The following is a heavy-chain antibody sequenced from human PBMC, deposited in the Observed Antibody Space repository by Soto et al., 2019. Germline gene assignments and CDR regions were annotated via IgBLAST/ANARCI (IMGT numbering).Heavy chain of an antibody. CDR1: GFSLSTSGVG. CDR2: IFWDDDK. CDR3: THHGYYSYGMDV. Sequence: QITLKESGPTLVKPTQTLTLTCTFSGFSLSTSGVGVGWIRQPPGKALEWLALIFWDDDKRYSPSLKSRLSTXKXXSNNQVVLTMTNMDPVDAATYYCTHHGYYSYGMDVWGQGTTVTVSS. J-gene: IGHJ6*02. V-gene: IGHV2-5*02.